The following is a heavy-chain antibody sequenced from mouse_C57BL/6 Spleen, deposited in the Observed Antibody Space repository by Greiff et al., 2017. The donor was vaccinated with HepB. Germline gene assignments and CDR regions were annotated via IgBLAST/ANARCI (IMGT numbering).Heavy chain of an antibody. V-gene: IGHV1-50*01. Sequence: QVHVKQPGAELVKPGASVKLSCKASGYTFTSYWMQWVKQRPGQGLEWIGEIDPSDSYTNYNQKFKGKATLTVDTSSSTAYMQLSSLTSEDSAVYYCAVWSFDYWGQGTTLTVSS. CDR2: IDPSDSYT. CDR1: GYTFTSYW. J-gene: IGHJ2*01. D-gene: IGHD2-10*02. CDR3: AVWSFDY.